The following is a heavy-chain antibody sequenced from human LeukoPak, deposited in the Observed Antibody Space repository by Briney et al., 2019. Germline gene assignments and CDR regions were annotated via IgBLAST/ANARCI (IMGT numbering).Heavy chain of an antibody. Sequence: GGSLRLSCAASGFTFSSYAMSWVRQAPGKGLEWVSAISGSGGSTYYADSVKGRFTISRDNSKNTLYLQMNSLRAEDTAVYYCARIDMVRGVIYAFDIWGQGTMVTVSS. CDR2: ISGSGGST. J-gene: IGHJ3*02. CDR1: GFTFSSYA. D-gene: IGHD3-10*01. V-gene: IGHV3-23*01. CDR3: ARIDMVRGVIYAFDI.